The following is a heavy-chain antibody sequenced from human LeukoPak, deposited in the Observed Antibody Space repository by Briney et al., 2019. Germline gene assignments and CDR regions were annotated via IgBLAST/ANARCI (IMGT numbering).Heavy chain of an antibody. CDR3: ARDFLLQSEGLFDY. CDR1: GGSFSGYY. CDR2: FYISGST. D-gene: IGHD4-11*01. V-gene: IGHV4-4*07. J-gene: IGHJ4*02. Sequence: SETLSLTCAVYGGSFSGYYWSWIRQPAGKGLEWIGRFYISGSTNYNPSLKSRVTMSVDTSKNQFSLRLNSVTAADTAVYYCARDFLLQSEGLFDYWGQGTLVTVSS.